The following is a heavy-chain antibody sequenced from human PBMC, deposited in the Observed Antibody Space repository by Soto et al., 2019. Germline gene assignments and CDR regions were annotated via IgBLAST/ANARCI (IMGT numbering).Heavy chain of an antibody. CDR1: GGSFSGYY. V-gene: IGHV4-34*01. J-gene: IGHJ4*02. CDR2: INHSGST. CDR3: ARGTRGYSSGWYVY. D-gene: IGHD6-19*01. Sequence: SETLSLTCAVYGGSFSGYYWSWIRQPPGKGLESIGEINHSGSTNYNPSLKSRVTISVDTSKSQFSLKLSSVTAADTAVYYCARGTRGYSSGWYVYRGQGTLVTVSS.